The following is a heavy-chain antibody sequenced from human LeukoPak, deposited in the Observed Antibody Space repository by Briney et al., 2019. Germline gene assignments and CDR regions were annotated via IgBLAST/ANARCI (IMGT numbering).Heavy chain of an antibody. D-gene: IGHD3-9*01. CDR2: ITWNGAFI. CDR1: GCTFYDFS. CDR3: AKALSQD. J-gene: IGHJ4*02. Sequence: GGSLRLSGAGYGCTFYDFSMHWHRQAPGKGLEWVSGITWNGAFIGYADSVQGRFTISRDSANNSLYLEMRSLRTEDTALYYFAKALSQDWGQGTLVTVSS. V-gene: IGHV3-9*01.